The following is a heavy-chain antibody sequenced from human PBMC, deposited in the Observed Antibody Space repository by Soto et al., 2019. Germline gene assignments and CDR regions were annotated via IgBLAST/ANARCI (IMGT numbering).Heavy chain of an antibody. D-gene: IGHD5-12*01. CDR2: IYPGDFDT. Sequence: PGESLKISCKTSGYTFTSYWIGWVRQMPWKGLEWMGIIYPGDFDTKYSPSFQGHVTFSADKSINTAYLHWSSLKASDTAMYYCATYSGYEYALDNWGQGTLVTVSS. V-gene: IGHV5-51*01. CDR1: GYTFTSYW. J-gene: IGHJ4*02. CDR3: ATYSGYEYALDN.